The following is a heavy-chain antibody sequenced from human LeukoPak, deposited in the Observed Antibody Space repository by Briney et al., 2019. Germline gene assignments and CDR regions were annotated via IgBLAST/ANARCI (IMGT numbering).Heavy chain of an antibody. Sequence: GGSLRLSCAASGFTLSSSSMSWVRQAPGKGLEWVSAISGSGGSTNHADSVKGRFTISRDNSKNTLYLQMNSLRAEDTAVYYCAKVWTAYSDDYFDYWGQGTLVTVSS. V-gene: IGHV3-23*01. J-gene: IGHJ4*02. CDR1: GFTLSSSS. CDR3: AKVWTAYSDDYFDY. CDR2: ISGSGGST. D-gene: IGHD3/OR15-3a*01.